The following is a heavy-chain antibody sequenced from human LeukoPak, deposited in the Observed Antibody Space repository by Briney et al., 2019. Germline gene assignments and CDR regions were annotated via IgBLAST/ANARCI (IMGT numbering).Heavy chain of an antibody. CDR2: IGGGGIT. D-gene: IGHD3-10*01. J-gene: IGHJ3*02. CDR1: GFSFSNHV. V-gene: IGHV3-23*01. CDR3: AKDFQGEIPDAFDI. Sequence: PGGSLRLSCAASGFSFSNHVMSWVRQAPGKGLEWVSGIGGGGITFYPHSVRGRFTISRDTSKNTLYLQMNNLRAEDTALYYCAKDFQGEIPDAFDIWGQGTLVTASS.